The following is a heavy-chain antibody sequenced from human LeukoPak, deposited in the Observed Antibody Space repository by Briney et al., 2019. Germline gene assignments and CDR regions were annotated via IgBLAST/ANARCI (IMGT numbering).Heavy chain of an antibody. CDR1: GGSISGFY. J-gene: IGHJ4*02. D-gene: IGHD2-15*01. Sequence: SETLSLTCTVSGGSISGFYWSWIRQPPGKGLEWIGYIYYSGSTNYNPSLRSRVTISVDTSKNHFSLKLSSVTAADTAVYFCARGWYEGGYFDYWGQGTLVTVSS. V-gene: IGHV4-59*01. CDR3: ARGWYEGGYFDY. CDR2: IYYSGST.